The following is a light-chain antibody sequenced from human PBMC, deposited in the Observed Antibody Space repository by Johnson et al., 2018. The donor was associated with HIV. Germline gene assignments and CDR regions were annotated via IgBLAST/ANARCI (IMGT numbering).Light chain of an antibody. J-gene: IGLJ1*01. V-gene: IGLV1-51*02. CDR3: GTWDSSLSVYV. CDR2: ENN. CDR1: SSNIENDF. Sequence: QSVLTQPPSVSAAPGQKVTISCSGSSSNIENDFVSWYQQLPGTAPKLLIYENNKRPSGIPDRFSGSKSGTSATLGITGLQPGDEADYYCGTWDSSLSVYVFGTGTKVTVL.